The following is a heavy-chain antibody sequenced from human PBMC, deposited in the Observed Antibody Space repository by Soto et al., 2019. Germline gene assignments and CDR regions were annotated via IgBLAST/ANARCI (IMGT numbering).Heavy chain of an antibody. CDR2: IWYDGSNK. Sequence: GGSLRLSCAASGFTFSSYVMHWVRQAPGKGLEWVAVIWYDGSNKYYADSVKGRFTISRDNSKNTLYLQMNSLRAEDTAVYYCARDKWASYDILTGSSGLDYWGQGTLVTVSS. CDR1: GFTFSSYV. J-gene: IGHJ4*02. V-gene: IGHV3-33*01. CDR3: ARDKWASYDILTGSSGLDY. D-gene: IGHD3-9*01.